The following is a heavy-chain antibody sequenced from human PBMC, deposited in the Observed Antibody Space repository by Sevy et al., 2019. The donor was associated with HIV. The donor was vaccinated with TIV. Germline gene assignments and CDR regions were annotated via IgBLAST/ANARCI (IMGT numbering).Heavy chain of an antibody. V-gene: IGHV3-30*18. CDR3: ANDYGGNSYYYYGMDV. J-gene: IGHJ6*02. CDR1: GFTFSSYG. CDR2: ISYDGSNK. Sequence: GGSLRLSCAASGFTFSSYGMHWVRQAPGKGLEWVAVISYDGSNKYYADSVKGRFTISRDNSKNTLYLQMNSLRAGDTAVYYCANDYGGNSYYYYGMDVWGQGTTVTVSS. D-gene: IGHD4-17*01.